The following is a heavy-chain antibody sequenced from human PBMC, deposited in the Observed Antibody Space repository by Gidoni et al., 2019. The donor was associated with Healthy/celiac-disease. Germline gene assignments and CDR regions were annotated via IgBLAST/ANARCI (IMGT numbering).Heavy chain of an antibody. J-gene: IGHJ4*02. Sequence: QVQLVESGGGVVQPGRSLRLSCAASGFTFSSYGMHWVRQAPGKGLEWVAVIWYDGSNKYYADSVKGRFTITRDNSKNTLYLQMNSLRAEDTAVYYCARDLEMATNPPDYWGQGTLVTVSS. CDR3: ARDLEMATNPPDY. CDR1: GFTFSSYG. V-gene: IGHV3-33*01. D-gene: IGHD5-12*01. CDR2: IWYDGSNK.